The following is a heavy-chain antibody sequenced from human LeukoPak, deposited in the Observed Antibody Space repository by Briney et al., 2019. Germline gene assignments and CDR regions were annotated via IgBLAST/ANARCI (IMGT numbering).Heavy chain of an antibody. CDR2: IWYGGINK. CDR3: TRDIRSTYFDY. CDR1: GLTFRNYG. J-gene: IGHJ4*02. V-gene: IGHV3-33*01. Sequence: PGGSLRLSCAASGLTFRNYGMHWVRQAPGKGLEWVAVIWYGGINKYYADPVKGRFTISRDNSKNTLYLQMNSLRAEDTAVYYCTRDIRSTYFDYWGQGTLVTVSS. D-gene: IGHD2-21*01.